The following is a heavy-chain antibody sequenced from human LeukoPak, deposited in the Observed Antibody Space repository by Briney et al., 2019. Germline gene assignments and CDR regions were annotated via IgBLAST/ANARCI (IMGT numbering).Heavy chain of an antibody. J-gene: IGHJ5*02. CDR1: GGSISSGDYY. Sequence: SETLSLTCTVSGGSISSGDYYWSWIRQPPGKGLEWIGYIYYSGSTYYNPSLKSRVTISVDTSKNQSSLKLSSVTAADTAVYYCARDIAVAGPGNWFDPWGQGTLVTVSS. V-gene: IGHV4-30-4*08. CDR3: ARDIAVAGPGNWFDP. CDR2: IYYSGST. D-gene: IGHD6-19*01.